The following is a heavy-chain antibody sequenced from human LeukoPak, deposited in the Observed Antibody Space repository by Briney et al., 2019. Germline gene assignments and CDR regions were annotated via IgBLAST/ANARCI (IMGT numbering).Heavy chain of an antibody. J-gene: IGHJ5*02. Sequence: KPSQTLSLTCTVSGGSISSGDYYWSWIRQPPGEGLEWIGYINYSGSTYYNPSLKSRVTISVDTSKNHFSLRLSSVTAADTAVYYCARYGSGSTWFDPWGQGTLITVSS. CDR2: INYSGST. CDR1: GGSISSGDYY. V-gene: IGHV4-30-4*01. CDR3: ARYGSGSTWFDP. D-gene: IGHD3-10*01.